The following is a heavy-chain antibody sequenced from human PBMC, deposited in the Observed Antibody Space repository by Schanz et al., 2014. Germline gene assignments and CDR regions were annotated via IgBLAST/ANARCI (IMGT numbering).Heavy chain of an antibody. V-gene: IGHV3-23*04. Sequence: EVHLVESGGSLVQPGGSLRLSCATSGFSFSIFAMTWVRQAPGQGLEWVSTISGSGGDTYPADSVKGRFTISRDNSNNTLYLQMKSLRAEDTAVYYCAKYGGGYSYGFVEYWGQGILVTVSS. CDR3: AKYGGGYSYGFVEY. D-gene: IGHD5-18*01. J-gene: IGHJ4*02. CDR2: ISGSGGDT. CDR1: GFSFSIFA.